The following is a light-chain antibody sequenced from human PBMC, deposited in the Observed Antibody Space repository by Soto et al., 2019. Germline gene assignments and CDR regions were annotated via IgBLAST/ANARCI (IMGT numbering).Light chain of an antibody. CDR2: AAS. Sequence: DIQMTQSPSSLSGSVGDRVTITCRASENISRHLNWYQQKPGKAPKLLIYAASSLQNGVPSRFRVGGSGTDFTLTISNLQPEDFATYYCQQTYTTLSITFGQGTRLESK. CDR3: QQTYTTLSIT. V-gene: IGKV1-39*01. J-gene: IGKJ5*01. CDR1: ENISRH.